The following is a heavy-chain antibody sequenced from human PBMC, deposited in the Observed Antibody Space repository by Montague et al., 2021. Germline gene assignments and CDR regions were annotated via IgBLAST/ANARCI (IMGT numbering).Heavy chain of an antibody. CDR2: INGFGTNT. CDR3: AKDSVSSWAAPYYYYRDV. J-gene: IGHJ6*03. V-gene: IGHV3-23*01. CDR1: GFTFSLYA. Sequence: SLRLSCAASGFTFSLYAMSWVRQAPGKGLEWVSRINGFGTNTYYADSVKGRFAISRDNSKNTLDLQMNSLRAEDTAVYYRAKDSVSSWAAPYYYYRDVWGKGTPVTVSS. D-gene: IGHD6-13*01.